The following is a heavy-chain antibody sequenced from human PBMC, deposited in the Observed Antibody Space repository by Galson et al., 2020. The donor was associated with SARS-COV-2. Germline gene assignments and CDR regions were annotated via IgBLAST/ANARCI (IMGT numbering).Heavy chain of an antibody. CDR1: GYTFTSYH. CDR3: AREWGDISSSVFAY. CDR2: INPRDDIT. V-gene: IGHV1-46*01. D-gene: IGHD2-21*02. Sequence: ASVKVSCKTSGYTFTSYHLHWVRQAPGQGLEWVGIINPRDDITTYAQKFQGRVTVTRDTSTSTVYMELSSLRREDTAVYFCAREWGDISSSVFAYWGRGTLVTVSS. J-gene: IGHJ4*02.